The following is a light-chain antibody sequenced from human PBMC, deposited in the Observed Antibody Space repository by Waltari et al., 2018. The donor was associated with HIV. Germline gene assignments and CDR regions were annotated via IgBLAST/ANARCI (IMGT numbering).Light chain of an antibody. CDR1: SSDIGAYHY. CDR2: DVS. V-gene: IGLV2-14*03. Sequence: SALTQPASVSGSPGPSITISCTGSSSDIGAYHYVSWYQQHPGEAPKLIIYDVSRRPSGISHRFSGSKSVNTASLTISGLQAEDEADYYCSSYTGSSTLGVFGTGTTVTVL. J-gene: IGLJ1*01. CDR3: SSYTGSSTLGV.